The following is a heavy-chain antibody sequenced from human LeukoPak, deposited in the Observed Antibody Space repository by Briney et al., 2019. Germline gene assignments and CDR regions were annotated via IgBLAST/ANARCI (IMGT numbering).Heavy chain of an antibody. CDR1: GFTFSSYA. Sequence: HGGSLRLSCAASGFTFSSYAMSWVRQAPGRGLEWVSLISGSGGTTYYADSVKARFTISRDSSTNTIYLQINSLRAEDTAVYYCAKGEGSSYGYVSHWGQGTLATVSS. CDR2: ISGSGGTT. CDR3: AKGEGSSYGYVSH. V-gene: IGHV3-23*01. D-gene: IGHD5-18*01. J-gene: IGHJ4*02.